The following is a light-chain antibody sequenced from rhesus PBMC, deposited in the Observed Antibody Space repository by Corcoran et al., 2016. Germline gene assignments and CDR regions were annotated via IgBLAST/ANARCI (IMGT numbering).Light chain of an antibody. CDR3: QHSYGTPFT. Sequence: DILMTQSPSSLSASVGDRVTINCRASENVYNYLHWYQQKPGQAPNLLIYKTSTLHSGVPSRFSCSGSGTDFTLTISSLQPEDFATYYCQHSYGTPFTVGPGTKLDIK. CDR1: ENVYNY. J-gene: IGKJ3*01. CDR2: KTS. V-gene: IGKV1-74*01.